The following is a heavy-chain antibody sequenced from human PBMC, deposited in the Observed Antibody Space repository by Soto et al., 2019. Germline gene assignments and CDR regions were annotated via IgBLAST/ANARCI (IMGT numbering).Heavy chain of an antibody. J-gene: IGHJ6*02. CDR2: IYPGDSDT. CDR1: GYSVTRYW. CDR3: ARPGVRRYCSSTSCSSGMDV. V-gene: IGHV5-51*01. D-gene: IGHD2-2*01. Sequence: GESLKISCKGSGYSVTRYWMGWVRQMPGKGLEWMGIIYPGDSDTRYSPSFQGQVTISADKSISTAYLQWSSLKASDTAMYYCARPGVRRYCSSTSCSSGMDVWGQGTTVTVSS.